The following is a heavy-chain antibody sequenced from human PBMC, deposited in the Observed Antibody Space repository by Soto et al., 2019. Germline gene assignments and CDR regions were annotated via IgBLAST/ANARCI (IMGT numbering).Heavy chain of an antibody. V-gene: IGHV4-30-4*01. Sequence: QVQLQESGPGLVKPSQTLSLTCTVSGGSISSGDYYWSWIRQPPGKGLEWIGYIYYSGSTYYNPSLKSRVTISVDTSKNQFSRKLSSVTAADTAVYYCAREVLSHGDYGYFDLWGRGTLVTVSS. J-gene: IGHJ2*01. CDR3: AREVLSHGDYGYFDL. D-gene: IGHD4-17*01. CDR2: IYYSGST. CDR1: GGSISSGDYY.